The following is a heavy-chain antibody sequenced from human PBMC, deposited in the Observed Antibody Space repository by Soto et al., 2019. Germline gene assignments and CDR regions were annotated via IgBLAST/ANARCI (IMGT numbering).Heavy chain of an antibody. D-gene: IGHD1-1*01. CDR2: VYPGDSDT. Sequence: GESLKISCRASGYTFTNFWIGWVRQMPGKGLEWMGIVYPGDSDTRYTPAFQGQVTISADKSINTAYLQWNSLKASDTAMYYCAVRGSFSDPYSWGQRNQVTVSS. V-gene: IGHV5-51*01. J-gene: IGHJ4*02. CDR3: AVRGSFSDPYS. CDR1: GYTFTNFW.